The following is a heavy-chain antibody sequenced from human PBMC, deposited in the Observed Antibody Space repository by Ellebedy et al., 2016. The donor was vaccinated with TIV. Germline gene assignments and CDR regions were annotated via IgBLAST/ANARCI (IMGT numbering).Heavy chain of an antibody. Sequence: MPSETLSLTCTASGASISYPAHCWGWIRQPPGKGLEWIGSVTYSGTTFYNSSLESRVTISVDPSRRQLSLKVNSLTAADTAVYYCARVGRTMVRGVIYYYYYGMDVWGQGTTVTVSS. D-gene: IGHD3-10*01. CDR2: VTYSGTT. J-gene: IGHJ6*02. CDR1: GASISYPAHC. V-gene: IGHV4-39*01. CDR3: ARVGRTMVRGVIYYYYYGMDV.